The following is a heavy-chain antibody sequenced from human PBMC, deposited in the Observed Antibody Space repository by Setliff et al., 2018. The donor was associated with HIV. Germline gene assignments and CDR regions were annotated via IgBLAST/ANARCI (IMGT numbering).Heavy chain of an antibody. CDR2: INNDTTTT. D-gene: IGHD7-27*01. V-gene: IGHV3-74*01. Sequence: PGGSLRLSCAASGFTFSRYWMHWVRQAPGQGLVWVSGINNDTTTTTYADSVKGRFTISRDNAKNFLYLRMNNLRVEDTALYYCAKDLSPNWGPGEFDHWGQGTLVTVSS. CDR3: AKDLSPNWGPGEFDH. CDR1: GFTFSRYW. J-gene: IGHJ4*02.